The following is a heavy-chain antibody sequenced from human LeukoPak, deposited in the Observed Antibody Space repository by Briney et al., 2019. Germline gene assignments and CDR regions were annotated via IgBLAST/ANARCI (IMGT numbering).Heavy chain of an antibody. V-gene: IGHV4-59*01. J-gene: IGHJ4*02. Sequence: SETLSLTCTVSGGSISSYYWSWIRQPPGKGLEWIGYIYYSGSTNYNLSLKSRVTISVDTSKNQFSLKQSSVTAADTAVYYCARGDYGDYPDYWGQGTLVTVSS. D-gene: IGHD4-17*01. CDR1: GGSISSYY. CDR2: IYYSGST. CDR3: ARGDYGDYPDY.